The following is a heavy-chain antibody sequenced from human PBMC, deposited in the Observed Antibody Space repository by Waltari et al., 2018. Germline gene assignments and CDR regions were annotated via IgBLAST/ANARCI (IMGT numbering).Heavy chain of an antibody. Sequence: QVQLVQSGAEVKKPGASVKVSCKASGYTFTSYDIHWVRQATGQGLEWMGWMNPNSGNTGYAQKFQGRVTMTRNTSISTAYMELSSLRSEDTAVYYCARDFGGFGELFGYYYYMDVWGKGTTVTVSS. CDR3: ARDFGGFGELFGYYYYMDV. CDR1: GYTFTSYD. D-gene: IGHD3-10*01. J-gene: IGHJ6*03. V-gene: IGHV1-8*01. CDR2: MNPNSGNT.